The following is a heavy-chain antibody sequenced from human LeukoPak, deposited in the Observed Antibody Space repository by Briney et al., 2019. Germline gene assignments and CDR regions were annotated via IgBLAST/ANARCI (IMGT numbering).Heavy chain of an antibody. CDR2: ISAYNGNT. V-gene: IGHV1-18*01. CDR1: GYTFTSYG. Sequence: ASVKVSCKASGYTFTSYGISWVRQAPGQGLEWMGWISAYNGNTNYALKLQGRVTMTTDTSTSTAYMELRSLRSDDTAVYYCASLGSPPILDDSSGYYGNWGQGTLVTVSS. J-gene: IGHJ4*02. D-gene: IGHD3-22*01. CDR3: ASLGSPPILDDSSGYYGN.